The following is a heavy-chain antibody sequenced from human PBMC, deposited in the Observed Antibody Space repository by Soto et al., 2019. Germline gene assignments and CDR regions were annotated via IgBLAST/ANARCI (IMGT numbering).Heavy chain of an antibody. D-gene: IGHD3-22*01. Sequence: SETLSLTCTVSGGSISSYYWSWVPQPPGKGLEWIGYIYYSGSTNYNPSLKSRVTISVDTSKNQFSLKLSSVTAADTAVYYCAREGISYDSSGYYPRFDYWGQGTLVTVSS. J-gene: IGHJ4*02. CDR3: AREGISYDSSGYYPRFDY. CDR2: IYYSGST. V-gene: IGHV4-59*01. CDR1: GGSISSYY.